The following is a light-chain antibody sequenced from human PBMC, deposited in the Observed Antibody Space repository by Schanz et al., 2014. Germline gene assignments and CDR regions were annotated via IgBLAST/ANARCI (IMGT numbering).Light chain of an antibody. CDR1: QSVSSTY. CDR2: GAS. V-gene: IGKV3-20*01. Sequence: EIVLTQSPGTLSLSPGERATLSCRASQSVSSTYFAWYQQKPGQAPRLLIYGASSRATGIPDRFSGSASGTDFTLTISRLEPEDFAVYYCQQHGTSLSFGPGTKVDLK. CDR3: QQHGTSLS. J-gene: IGKJ3*01.